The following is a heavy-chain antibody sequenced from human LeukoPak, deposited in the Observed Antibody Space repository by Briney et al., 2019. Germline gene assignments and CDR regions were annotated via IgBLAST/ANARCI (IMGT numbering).Heavy chain of an antibody. V-gene: IGHV3-21*01. CDR1: GFTFSSYA. CDR2: ISGSNSYI. Sequence: PGGSLRLSCAASGFTFSSYAMSWVRQAPGKGLEWVSSISGSNSYIFYADSVKGRFTVSRDNAKNTVYLQMNNLRVDDTAMYYCVGTIASRGSEYWGQGALVTVSS. D-gene: IGHD6-6*01. J-gene: IGHJ4*02. CDR3: VGTIASRGSEY.